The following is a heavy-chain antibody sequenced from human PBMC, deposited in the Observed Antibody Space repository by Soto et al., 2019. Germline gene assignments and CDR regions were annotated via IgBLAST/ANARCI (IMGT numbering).Heavy chain of an antibody. CDR2: INHSGST. V-gene: IGHV4-34*01. J-gene: IGHJ4*02. CDR3: ARGRVVRGERAYYFDY. Sequence: SETLSITCAVYGGSFSGYYWSWIRQPPGKGLEWIGEINHSGSTNYNPSLKSRVTISVDTSKNQFSLKLSSVTAADTAVYYCARGRVVRGERAYYFDYWGQGTLVTVSS. D-gene: IGHD3-10*01. CDR1: GGSFSGYY.